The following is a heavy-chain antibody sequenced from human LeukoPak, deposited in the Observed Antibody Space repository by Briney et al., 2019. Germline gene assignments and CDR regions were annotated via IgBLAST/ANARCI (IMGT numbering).Heavy chain of an antibody. CDR2: IWYDGSKK. J-gene: IGHJ4*02. CDR1: GFTFSSHG. D-gene: IGHD3-3*01. V-gene: IGHV3-33*01. Sequence: GGFLRLSCAASGFTFSSHGMHWVRQAPGKGLEWVAVIWYDGSKKLYADSVKGRFTISRDDSKNTLYLQMNSLRAEDTAVYYCAREASGYYRDFWGQGTLVTVSS. CDR3: AREASGYYRDF.